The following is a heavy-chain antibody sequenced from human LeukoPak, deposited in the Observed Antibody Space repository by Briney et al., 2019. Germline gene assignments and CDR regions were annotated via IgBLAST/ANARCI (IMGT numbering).Heavy chain of an antibody. D-gene: IGHD3-22*01. Sequence: AWVRQTPGKGLEWIGTIYYSGSTYYNPSLKSRVTISVDTSKNQFSLKLNSVTAADTAVYYCTREYYYESAGYYQPIDYWGQGTLVTVSS. J-gene: IGHJ4*02. V-gene: IGHV4-39*07. CDR2: IYYSGST. CDR3: TREYYYESAGYYQPIDY.